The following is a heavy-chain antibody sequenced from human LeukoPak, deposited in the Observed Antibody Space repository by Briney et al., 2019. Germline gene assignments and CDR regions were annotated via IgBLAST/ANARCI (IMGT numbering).Heavy chain of an antibody. D-gene: IGHD5-24*01. CDR1: GXIFSNYD. CDR3: ARDRGYYFDY. Sequence: GGSLRLSCAASGXIFSNYDMNWVRQAPGKGLEWVSSISSSSSYIYSVDSVKGRFTISRDNAKNSLYLQMNSLRAEDTAVYYCARDRGYYFDYWGQGAVVTVSS. CDR2: ISSSSSYI. V-gene: IGHV3-21*01. J-gene: IGHJ4*02.